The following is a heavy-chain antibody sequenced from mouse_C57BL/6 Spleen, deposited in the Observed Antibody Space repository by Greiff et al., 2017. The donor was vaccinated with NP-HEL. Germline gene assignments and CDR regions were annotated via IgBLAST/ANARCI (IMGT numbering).Heavy chain of an antibody. J-gene: IGHJ3*01. CDR3: ARSSNWAFAY. CDR1: GYTFTSYW. V-gene: IGHV1-50*01. CDR2: IDPSDSYT. Sequence: VKLKQPGAELVKPGASVKLSCKASGYTFTSYWMQWVKQRPGQGLEWIGEIDPSDSYTNYNQKFKGKATLTVDTSSSTAYMQLSSLTSEDSAVYYCARSSNWAFAYWGQGTLVTVSA. D-gene: IGHD4-1*01.